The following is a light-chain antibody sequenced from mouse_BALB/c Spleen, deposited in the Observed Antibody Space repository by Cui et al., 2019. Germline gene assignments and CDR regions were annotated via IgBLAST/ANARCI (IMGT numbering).Light chain of an antibody. CDR3: LQYDEFPYT. J-gene: IGKJ2*01. V-gene: IGKV14-111*01. CDR2: RAN. Sequence: DIKMTQSPSSMYASLGERVTSTCKASPDINSYLSWFQQKPGKSPKTLIYRANRLVDGVPSRFSGSGSGQDYSLTISSLEYEDMGIYYCLQYDEFPYTFGGGTKLEIK. CDR1: PDINSY.